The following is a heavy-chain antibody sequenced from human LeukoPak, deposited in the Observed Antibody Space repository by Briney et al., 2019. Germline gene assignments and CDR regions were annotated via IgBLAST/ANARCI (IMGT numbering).Heavy chain of an antibody. V-gene: IGHV1-2*02. J-gene: IGHJ5*02. Sequence: GASVKVSCKASGYTFTSYGISWVRQAPGQGLEWMGWINPNSGGTNYAQKFQGRVTMTRDTSISTAYMELSRLRSDDTAVYYCAREGGRGYYDFWSGYYAWFDPWGQGTLVTVSS. CDR3: AREGGRGYYDFWSGYYAWFDP. CDR1: GYTFTSYG. D-gene: IGHD3-3*01. CDR2: INPNSGGT.